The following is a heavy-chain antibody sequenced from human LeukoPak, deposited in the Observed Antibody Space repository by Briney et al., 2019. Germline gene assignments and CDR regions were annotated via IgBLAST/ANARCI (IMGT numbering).Heavy chain of an antibody. CDR3: ARAGYCSSTSCIMFDY. CDR2: IYYSGST. Sequence: SETLSLTCTVSGGSISCGGYYWSWVRQHPGEGLEWIAYIYYSGSTYYNPSRKSRVTISVDTSKNQFSLKLSSVTAADTAVYYCARAGYCSSTSCIMFDYWGEGTLVTVSS. CDR1: GGSISCGGYY. D-gene: IGHD2-2*01. J-gene: IGHJ4*02. V-gene: IGHV4-31*03.